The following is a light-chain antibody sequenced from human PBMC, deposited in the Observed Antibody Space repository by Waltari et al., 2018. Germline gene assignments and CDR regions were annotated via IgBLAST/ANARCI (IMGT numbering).Light chain of an antibody. Sequence: DIVMTQSPVSLAVSLGERATINCKSSESVLYSSNNKNHLAWYQQKPGQPPKLLLYWASTRESGVPDRFSGSGSETDFTLTVTSLQAEDVAVYYCQQYYSTPLTFGGGTKVEIK. J-gene: IGKJ4*01. CDR3: QQYYSTPLT. CDR2: WAS. CDR1: ESVLYSSNNKNH. V-gene: IGKV4-1*01.